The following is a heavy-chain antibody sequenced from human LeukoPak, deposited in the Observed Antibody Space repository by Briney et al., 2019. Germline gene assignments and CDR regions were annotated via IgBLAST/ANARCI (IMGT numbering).Heavy chain of an antibody. J-gene: IGHJ4*02. Sequence: GASVKVSCKASGYTFTSYGIRWVRQAPGQGLEWMGWISTYNGDTNYAQKLQGRVTMTTDTSTSTAYVALRSLRSDDTAVYYCARDHNWVVDYWGQGTLVTVSS. CDR1: GYTFTSYG. D-gene: IGHD1-1*01. CDR2: ISTYNGDT. V-gene: IGHV1-18*01. CDR3: ARDHNWVVDY.